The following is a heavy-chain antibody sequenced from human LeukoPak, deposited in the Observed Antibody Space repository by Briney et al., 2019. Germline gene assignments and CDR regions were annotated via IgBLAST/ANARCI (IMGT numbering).Heavy chain of an antibody. J-gene: IGHJ4*02. D-gene: IGHD1-1*01. CDR3: ARGGPPTGTPDN. Sequence: ASVKVSCRASGYTLTGYYMHWVRQAPGQGLEWMGWINPNSGGTNYAQKFQGRVTMTRDTSISTAYMELSRLRSDDTAVYYCARGGPPTGTPDNWGQGTLVTVSS. CDR1: GYTLTGYY. V-gene: IGHV1-2*02. CDR2: INPNSGGT.